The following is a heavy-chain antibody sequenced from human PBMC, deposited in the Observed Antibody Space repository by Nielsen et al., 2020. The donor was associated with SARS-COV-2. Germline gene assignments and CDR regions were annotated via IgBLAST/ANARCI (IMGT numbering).Heavy chain of an antibody. CDR2: ITGSGGRT. Sequence: GESLKISCAASGFMFSTYAMSWVRQAPGKGLEWVSGITGSGGRTHSADSVEGRFTISRDNSKNTLYLQMNSLRAEDTAVYYCAKAFRSSDWVRAATDFWGQGTLDTVSS. CDR1: GFMFSTYA. CDR3: AKAFRSSDWVRAATDF. V-gene: IGHV3-23*01. J-gene: IGHJ4*02. D-gene: IGHD6-25*01.